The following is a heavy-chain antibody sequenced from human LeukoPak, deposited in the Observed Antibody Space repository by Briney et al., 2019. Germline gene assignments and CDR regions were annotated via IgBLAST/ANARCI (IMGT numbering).Heavy chain of an antibody. D-gene: IGHD3-22*01. Sequence: SETLSLTCGVSNGSFTTYYWSWIRQSPGKGLEWIGEINQSGTTNYNPSLKSRVSISIDTSKKQFSLKLSSVTAEDTAVYYCARDPGDYYDSSGYYAAGWWGQGTLVTVSS. V-gene: IGHV4-34*01. CDR2: INQSGTT. CDR1: NGSFTTYY. CDR3: ARDPGDYYDSSGYYAAGW. J-gene: IGHJ4*02.